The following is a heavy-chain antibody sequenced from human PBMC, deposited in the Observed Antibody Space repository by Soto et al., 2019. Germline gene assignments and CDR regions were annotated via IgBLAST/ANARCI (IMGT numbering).Heavy chain of an antibody. CDR1: TFSMYS. CDR2: ISSGSAYI. D-gene: IGHD1-26*01. Sequence: DVQVVESGGGLVKPGGSLRLSCTFTFSMYSMNWVRQAPGKGLEWVASISSGSAYIKYAESVKGRFTISRDNAKNSLHLQMNSLRAEDTAIYHCARDQGGSYDSWFDPWGQGTLVTGSS. V-gene: IGHV3-21*06. J-gene: IGHJ5*02. CDR3: ARDQGGSYDSWFDP.